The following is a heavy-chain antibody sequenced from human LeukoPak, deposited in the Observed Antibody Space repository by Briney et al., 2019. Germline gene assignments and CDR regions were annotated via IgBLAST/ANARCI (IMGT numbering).Heavy chain of an antibody. CDR3: ARDLAPYYYDSSGYGAFDI. D-gene: IGHD3-22*01. Sequence: GGSLRLSCAASGFTFSSYSMNWVRQAPGKGLEWVSYISSSSTIYYADSVKGRFTISRDNAKNSLYLQMNSLRAEDTAVYYCARDLAPYYYDSSGYGAFDIWGQGTMVTVSS. CDR1: GFTFSSYS. J-gene: IGHJ3*02. CDR2: ISSSSTI. V-gene: IGHV3-48*01.